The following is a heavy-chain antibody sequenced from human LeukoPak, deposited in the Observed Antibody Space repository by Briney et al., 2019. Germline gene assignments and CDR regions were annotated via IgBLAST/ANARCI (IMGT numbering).Heavy chain of an antibody. CDR2: INQDGSAK. Sequence: GGSLRLSCAASGFTFSNSWMSWLRQAPGKGLEWVANINQDGSAKYYVDSVKGRFTISRDNSKNTLYLQMNSLRAEDTAVYYCARVGRYYDFWSGIDFWGQGTMVTVSS. CDR1: GFTFSNSW. V-gene: IGHV3-7*02. J-gene: IGHJ3*01. D-gene: IGHD3-3*01. CDR3: ARVGRYYDFWSGIDF.